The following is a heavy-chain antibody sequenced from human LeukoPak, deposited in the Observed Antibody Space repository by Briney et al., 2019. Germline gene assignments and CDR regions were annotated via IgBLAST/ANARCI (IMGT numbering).Heavy chain of an antibody. D-gene: IGHD6-19*01. J-gene: IGHJ4*02. CDR1: GFIFNNHA. Sequence: GGSLRLSCAGSGFIFNNHAMHWVRQPPGKGLEWVSGISWNSGTIDYADSVRGRFTISRDNAKNSLYLQMDSLRVEDTAFYYCAKDIRWHYTSGPNPDSLHWGQGALVTVSS. V-gene: IGHV3-9*01. CDR2: ISWNSGTI. CDR3: AKDIRWHYTSGPNPDSLH.